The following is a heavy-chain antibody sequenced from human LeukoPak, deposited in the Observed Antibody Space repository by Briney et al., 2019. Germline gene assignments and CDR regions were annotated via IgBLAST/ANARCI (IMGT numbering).Heavy chain of an antibody. J-gene: IGHJ4*02. V-gene: IGHV1-18*01. CDR3: ARIAYCGGDCYTTYFDY. CDR1: GYTFTSYG. Sequence: ASGKVSCKASGYTFTSYGISWVRQAPGQGLEWMGWISAYNGNTNFAQKLQGRVTMTTDSSTGTAYMELRSLRSDDTAVYYCARIAYCGGDCYTTYFDYWGQGTLVTVSS. CDR2: ISAYNGNT. D-gene: IGHD2-21*01.